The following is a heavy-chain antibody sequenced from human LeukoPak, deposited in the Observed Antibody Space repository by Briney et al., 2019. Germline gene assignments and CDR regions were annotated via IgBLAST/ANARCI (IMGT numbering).Heavy chain of an antibody. V-gene: IGHV5-51*01. Sequence: GESLKISCKGSGYSFTSYWIGWVRQMPGKGLEWMGIIYPGDSDTRYSPSFQGQVTISADKSISTAYLQWSSLKASDTAMYYCARRVLSSPDEPAFDIWGQGTMVTDSS. J-gene: IGHJ3*02. CDR3: ARRVLSSPDEPAFDI. CDR1: GYSFTSYW. D-gene: IGHD3-10*02. CDR2: IYPGDSDT.